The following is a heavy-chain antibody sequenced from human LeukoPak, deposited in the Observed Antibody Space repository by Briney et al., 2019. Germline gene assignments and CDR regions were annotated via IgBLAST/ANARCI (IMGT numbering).Heavy chain of an antibody. V-gene: IGHV3-13*01. CDR1: GFTFSSYA. CDR2: IGTAGDT. J-gene: IGHJ4*02. Sequence: GGSLRLSCAASGFTFSSYAMHWVRQATGKRLEWVSAIGTAGDTYYPGSVKGRFTISRENAKNSLYLQMNSLRAEDTAVYYCARAAYSSSWYPTLIDYWGQGTLVTVSS. D-gene: IGHD6-13*01. CDR3: ARAAYSSSWYPTLIDY.